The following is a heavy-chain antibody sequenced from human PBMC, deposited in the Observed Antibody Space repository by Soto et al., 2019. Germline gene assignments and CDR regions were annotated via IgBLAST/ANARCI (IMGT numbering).Heavy chain of an antibody. Sequence: EVQLLESGGGLVQPGGSLRLYCAASGFTFSSYAMSWVRQAPGKGLEWVSAISGSGGSTYYADSVKGRFTISRDNSKNTLYLQMNSLRAEDTAVYYCAKVRIVVVPAAIFSGWFDPWGQGTLVTVSS. CDR1: GFTFSSYA. CDR3: AKVRIVVVPAAIFSGWFDP. J-gene: IGHJ5*02. CDR2: ISGSGGST. V-gene: IGHV3-23*01. D-gene: IGHD2-2*01.